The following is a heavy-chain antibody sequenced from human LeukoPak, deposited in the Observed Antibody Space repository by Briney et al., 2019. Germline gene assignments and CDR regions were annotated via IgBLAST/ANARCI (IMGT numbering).Heavy chain of an antibody. Sequence: GGSLRLSCAASGFTFSSYSMNWVRQAPGKGLEWVSSISSSSSYIYYADSVKGRFTIPRDNAKNSLYLQMNSLRAEDTAVHYCARDPTYDFWSGYHLDYWGQGTLVTVSS. J-gene: IGHJ4*02. CDR2: ISSSSSYI. CDR1: GFTFSSYS. V-gene: IGHV3-21*01. CDR3: ARDPTYDFWSGYHLDY. D-gene: IGHD3-3*01.